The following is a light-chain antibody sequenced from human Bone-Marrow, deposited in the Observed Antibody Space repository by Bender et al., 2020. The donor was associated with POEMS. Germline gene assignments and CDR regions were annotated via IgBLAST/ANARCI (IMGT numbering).Light chain of an antibody. J-gene: IGLJ1*01. CDR3: SSYTSSSTLFV. CDR1: DIGSKS. Sequence: SYVLAQPPSVSVAPGETARIPCGGSDIGSKSVHWYQQRPGQAPVLVVYDVTNRPSGVSNRFSGAKSGDTASLTISGLQAEDEADYYCSSYTSSSTLFVFGTGTKVTVL. CDR2: DVT. V-gene: IGLV3-21*02.